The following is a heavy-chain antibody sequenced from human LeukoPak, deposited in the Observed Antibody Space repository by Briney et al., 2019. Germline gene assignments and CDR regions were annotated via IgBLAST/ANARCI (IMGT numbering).Heavy chain of an antibody. V-gene: IGHV1-69*05. CDR1: GGTFSSYA. D-gene: IGHD3-10*02. CDR2: IIPIFGTA. CDR3: ARGFVPANYYYMDV. J-gene: IGHJ6*03. Sequence: SVKVSCKASGGTFSSYAISWVRQAPGQGLEWMGGIIPIFGTANYAQKFQGRVTITTDESTSTAYMELSSLRSENTAVYYCARGFVPANYYYMDVWGKGTTVTVSS.